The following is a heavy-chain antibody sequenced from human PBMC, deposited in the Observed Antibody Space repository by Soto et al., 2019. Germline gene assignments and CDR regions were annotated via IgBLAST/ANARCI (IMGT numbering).Heavy chain of an antibody. CDR1: GSSISGYY. J-gene: IGHJ6*02. CDR2: MYNTGST. D-gene: IGHD2-21*02. CDR3: ARDLWGYCGTDCYPLDV. Sequence: SETLSLTCTLSGSSISGYYWCWIRQRPGKGREWIGYMYNTGSTVYNPSFKSRVTISVDTSKNQFSLKLNSVTAADTAVYYCARDLWGYCGTDCYPLDVWGQGTTVP. V-gene: IGHV4-59*01.